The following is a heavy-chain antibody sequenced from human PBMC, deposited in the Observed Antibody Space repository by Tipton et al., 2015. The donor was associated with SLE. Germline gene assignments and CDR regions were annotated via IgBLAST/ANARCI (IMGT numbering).Heavy chain of an antibody. CDR3: ARDISEVGATTPYDAFDI. J-gene: IGHJ3*02. CDR1: GGSISSHY. D-gene: IGHD1-26*01. Sequence: TLSLTCTVSGGSISSHYWSWIRQPPGKGLVWIGYIYYSWSTNYNPSLKSRVTISVDTSKNQFSLKLSSVTAADTAVYYCARDISEVGATTPYDAFDIWGQGTMVTVSS. CDR2: IYYSWST. V-gene: IGHV4-59*11.